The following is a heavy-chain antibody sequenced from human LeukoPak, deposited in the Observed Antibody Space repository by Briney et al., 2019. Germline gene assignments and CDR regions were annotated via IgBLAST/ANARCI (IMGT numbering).Heavy chain of an antibody. CDR3: ARDQYCSSTSCFFDY. CDR1: GYTFTSYG. J-gene: IGHJ4*02. CDR2: ISAYNGNT. Sequence: ASVKVSCKASGYTFTSYGISRVRQAPGQGLEWMGWISAYNGNTNYAQKLQSRVTMTTDTSTSTAYMELRSLRSDDTAVYYCARDQYCSSTSCFFDYWGQGTLVTVSS. V-gene: IGHV1-18*01. D-gene: IGHD2-2*01.